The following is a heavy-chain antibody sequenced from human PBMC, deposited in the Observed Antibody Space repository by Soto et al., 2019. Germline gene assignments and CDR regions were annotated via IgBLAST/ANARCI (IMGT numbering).Heavy chain of an antibody. CDR2: IKSKTDGGTT. CDR1: GFTFSNAW. D-gene: IGHD3-10*01. CDR3: TTEVYYGSGSYYYGMDV. J-gene: IGHJ6*02. V-gene: IGHV3-15*01. Sequence: GGSLRLSCAASGFTFSNAWMSWVRQAPGKGLEWVGRIKSKTDGGTTDYAAPVKGRFTISRDDSKNTLYLQMNSLKTEDTAVYYCTTEVYYGSGSYYYGMDVWGQGTTVT.